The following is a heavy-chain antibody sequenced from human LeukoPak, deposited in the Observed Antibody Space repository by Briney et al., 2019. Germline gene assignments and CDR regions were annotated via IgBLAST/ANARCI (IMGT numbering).Heavy chain of an antibody. CDR2: INSDGSTT. Sequence: AGGSLRLSCAASGFTFISYWMHWVRQAPGKGLVWVSRINSDGSTTSYAASVEGRFTISRDTAKNTLYLQMNSLRAEDTAVYYCARGHHYYDSSAYYYWGQGTLVTVSS. J-gene: IGHJ4*02. V-gene: IGHV3-74*01. CDR1: GFTFISYW. CDR3: ARGHHYYDSSAYYY. D-gene: IGHD3-22*01.